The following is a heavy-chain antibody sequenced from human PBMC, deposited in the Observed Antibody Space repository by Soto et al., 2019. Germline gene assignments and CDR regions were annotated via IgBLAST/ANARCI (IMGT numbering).Heavy chain of an antibody. Sequence: GGSLRLSCAAAEFSFDDYSMSWVRQAPGKGLEWVSSITFTGVSTYYADSVKGRFSISRDNSKDTLYLQMNSLRAEDTAIYYCAKASVWYPYFDSWGQGTLVTVS. CDR3: AKASVWYPYFDS. D-gene: IGHD6-13*01. J-gene: IGHJ4*02. CDR1: EFSFDDYS. V-gene: IGHV3-23*01. CDR2: ITFTGVST.